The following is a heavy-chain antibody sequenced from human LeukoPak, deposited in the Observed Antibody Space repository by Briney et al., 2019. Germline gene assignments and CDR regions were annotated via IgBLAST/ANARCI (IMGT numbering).Heavy chain of an antibody. CDR2: IIPIFGTA. Sequence: ASVKVFCKASGGTFSSYAISWVRQAPGQGLEWMGGIIPIFGTANYAQKFQGRVTITADKSTSTAYMELSSLRSEDTAVYYCAKGGDYGDYVLDYWGQGTLVTVSS. CDR1: GGTFSSYA. CDR3: AKGGDYGDYVLDY. D-gene: IGHD4-17*01. J-gene: IGHJ4*02. V-gene: IGHV1-69*06.